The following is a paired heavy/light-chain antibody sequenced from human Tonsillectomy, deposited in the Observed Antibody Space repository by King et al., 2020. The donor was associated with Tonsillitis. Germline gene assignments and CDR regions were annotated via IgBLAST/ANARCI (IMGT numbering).Heavy chain of an antibody. V-gene: IGHV1-2*02. J-gene: IGHJ5*02. CDR1: GYTFTNYH. CDR3: SRETWVYAS. CDR2: IDCNSGST. D-gene: IGHD2-8*01. Sequence: QVQLVQSGTEVKMPGASVTVSCKASGYTFTNYHIHWIRQAPGQGLEWMGWIDCNSGSTNFAQNLQGRVTLTRDTSTNTAYMTLRSLRSDDTAIYYCSRETWVYASWGQGTLVTVSS.
Light chain of an antibody. CDR1: QSVLDSSNSRNH. CDR3: QQYFLGRT. CDR2: WAS. Sequence: DIVMTQSPDSLAVSLGERATINCKSSQSVLDSSNSRNHLAWYQVKPGQPPKLLVSWASTRESGVPARFSGSGSGTDFTLTISCLQAEDVAEYYCQQYFLGRTFGRGTKVEIK. V-gene: IGKV4-1*01. J-gene: IGKJ1*01.